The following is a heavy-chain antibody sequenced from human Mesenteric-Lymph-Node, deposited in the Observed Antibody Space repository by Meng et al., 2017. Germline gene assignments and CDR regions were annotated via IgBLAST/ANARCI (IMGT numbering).Heavy chain of an antibody. Sequence: GGSLRLSCAASGFTFSSYEMNWVRQAPGKGLEWVSYISSSGSTIYYADSVKGRFTISRDNAKNSLYLQMNSLRAEDTAVYYCAKEGDYYDSSGPKDYWGQGTLVTVSS. V-gene: IGHV3-48*03. J-gene: IGHJ4*02. CDR2: ISSSGSTI. D-gene: IGHD3-22*01. CDR1: GFTFSSYE. CDR3: AKEGDYYDSSGPKDY.